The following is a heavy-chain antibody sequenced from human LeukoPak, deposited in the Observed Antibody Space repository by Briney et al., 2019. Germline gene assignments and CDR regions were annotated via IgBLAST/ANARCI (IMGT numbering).Heavy chain of an antibody. J-gene: IGHJ4*02. Sequence: PSETLSLACTVSGGSISSYYWSWIRQPPGKGLEWIGYIYYSGSTSYNPSLKSRVTISVDTSKNQFSLKLSSVTAADTAVYYCARGYSGSYGRFDYWGQGTLVTVSS. D-gene: IGHD1-26*01. CDR1: GGSISSYY. CDR3: ARGYSGSYGRFDY. V-gene: IGHV4-59*01. CDR2: IYYSGST.